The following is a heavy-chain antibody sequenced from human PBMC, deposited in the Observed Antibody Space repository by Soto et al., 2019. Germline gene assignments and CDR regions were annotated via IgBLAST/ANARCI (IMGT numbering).Heavy chain of an antibody. CDR2: GKSISDGETT. CDR3: TRRIAVAGTYYFEY. D-gene: IGHD6-19*01. J-gene: IGHJ4*02. Sequence: LLVESGGGFVQPGGSLRLSCVAAGFTISHAWMDWVRQAPGKGLEWVVRGKSISDGETTNYDVSVAGRFTISRDDSKNTLCLHVNSLKNEDTGVYYCTRRIAVAGTYYFEYWGQGTLVTVSS. CDR1: GFTISHAW. V-gene: IGHV3-15*07.